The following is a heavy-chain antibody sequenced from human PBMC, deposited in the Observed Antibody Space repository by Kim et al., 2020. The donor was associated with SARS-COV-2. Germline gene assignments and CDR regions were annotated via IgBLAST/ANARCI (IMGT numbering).Heavy chain of an antibody. V-gene: IGHV4-38-2*02. D-gene: IGHD3-22*01. CDR1: GYSISSGYY. CDR3: ARDSAIDSRAPFDY. CDR2: IYHSGST. J-gene: IGHJ4*02. Sequence: SETLSLTCTVSGYSISSGYYWGWIRQPPGKGLEWIGSIYHSGSTYYNPSLKSRVTISVDTSKNQFSLKLSSVTAADTAVYYCARDSAIDSRAPFDYWGQGTLVTVSS.